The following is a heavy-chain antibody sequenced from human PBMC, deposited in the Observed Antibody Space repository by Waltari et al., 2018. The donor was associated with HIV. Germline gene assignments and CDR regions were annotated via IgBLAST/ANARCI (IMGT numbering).Heavy chain of an antibody. CDR2: ISSSGSTI. V-gene: IGHV3-11*01. J-gene: IGHJ6*02. Sequence: QVQLVESGGGLVKPVGSLRLSCAASGFTFSDYYMSWIRQAPGKGLEWVSYISSSGSTIYYADSVKVRFTISRDNAKNSLYLQMSSLRAEDTAVYYCATGGGQFRFGVAKRTYGMDVWGQGTTVTVSS. CDR1: GFTFSDYY. CDR3: ATGGGQFRFGVAKRTYGMDV. D-gene: IGHD3-10*01.